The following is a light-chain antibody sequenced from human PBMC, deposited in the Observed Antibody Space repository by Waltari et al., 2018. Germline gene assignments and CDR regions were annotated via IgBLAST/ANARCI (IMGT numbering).Light chain of an antibody. CDR1: QSVGSN. CDR2: GAS. J-gene: IGKJ4*01. V-gene: IGKV3-15*01. Sequence: EIVMTQSPATLSVSPGERATLSCRASQSVGSNLAWYQQKPGQAPRLLIYGASTRATRIPARVSGSGSRTEFTLTIYSLQSEDFAIYYCQQYDNWPPLTFGGGTKVEIK. CDR3: QQYDNWPPLT.